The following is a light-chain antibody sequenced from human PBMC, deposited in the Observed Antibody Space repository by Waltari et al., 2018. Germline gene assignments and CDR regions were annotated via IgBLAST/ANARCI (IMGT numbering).Light chain of an antibody. CDR1: SSDGGDYYF. V-gene: IGLV2-14*03. Sequence: QSVLTQPASVSGSPGQTITISSTGTSSDGGDYYFVSWYQQHPGTAPKVLIYDVSKRPSGVSNRFSGSKSGNTAFLTISGLQPEDEADYYCNSYTDTTWVFGGGTKLTVL. CDR2: DVS. CDR3: NSYTDTTWV. J-gene: IGLJ3*02.